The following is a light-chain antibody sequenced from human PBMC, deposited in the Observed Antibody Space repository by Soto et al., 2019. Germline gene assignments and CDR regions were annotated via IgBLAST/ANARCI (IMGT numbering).Light chain of an antibody. CDR2: EVT. CDR1: SSDVGYYDY. CDR3: SSYAGSNNFV. J-gene: IGLJ1*01. Sequence: QSVLTQPPSASGFPGQSVTISCTGTSSDVGYYDYVSWYQQHPGKAPKLVIYEVTKRPSGVPDRVSVSKSGNTASLTVSGLRAEDEADYYCSSYAGSNNFVFGSGTKLTVL. V-gene: IGLV2-8*01.